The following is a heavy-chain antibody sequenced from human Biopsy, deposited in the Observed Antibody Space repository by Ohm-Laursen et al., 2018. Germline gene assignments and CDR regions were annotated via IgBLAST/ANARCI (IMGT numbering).Heavy chain of an antibody. CDR3: ARGRGYYSDRTVPGYFDL. V-gene: IGHV4-59*01. CDR2: VYYTGST. Sequence: SETLSLTCSVSGDSISSYYWSWIRQPPGKGLEWIGYVYYTGSTDYNPSLQSGVTISVDTSKNHFSLRLRSVTPADTAIYYCARGRGYYSDRTVPGYFDLWGRGTLVTVSS. J-gene: IGHJ2*01. D-gene: IGHD3-22*01. CDR1: GDSISSYY.